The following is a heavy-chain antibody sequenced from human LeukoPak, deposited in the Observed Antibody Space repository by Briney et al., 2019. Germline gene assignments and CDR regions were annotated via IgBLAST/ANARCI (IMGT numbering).Heavy chain of an antibody. CDR3: AKVQGIAAAGTRWFDP. CDR1: GFTFSSYA. V-gene: IGHV3-23*01. CDR2: ISGSGGST. D-gene: IGHD6-13*01. J-gene: IGHJ5*02. Sequence: GGSLRLSCAASGFTFSSYAMSWVRQAPGKGLEWVLAISGSGGSTYYADSVKGRFTISRDNSKNTLCLQMNSLRAEDTAVYYCAKVQGIAAAGTRWFDPWGQGTLVTVSS.